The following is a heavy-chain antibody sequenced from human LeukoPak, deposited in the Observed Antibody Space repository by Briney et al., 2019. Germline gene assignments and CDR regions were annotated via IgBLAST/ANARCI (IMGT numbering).Heavy chain of an antibody. J-gene: IGHJ4*02. V-gene: IGHV3-48*01. Sequence: PGGSLRLSCAASGFTLSSYSMNWVRQAPGKGLEWISYISSSSTIYYADSVKGRFTISRDNAKNSLYLQMNTLRAEDTAVYYCAREGLDYWGQGTLVTVSS. CDR3: AREGLDY. CDR1: GFTLSSYS. CDR2: ISSSSTI.